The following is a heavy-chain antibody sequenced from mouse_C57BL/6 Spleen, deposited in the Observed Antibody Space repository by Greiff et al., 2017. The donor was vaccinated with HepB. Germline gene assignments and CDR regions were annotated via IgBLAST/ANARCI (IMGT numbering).Heavy chain of an antibody. CDR3: ARERLLRGVGYFDV. D-gene: IGHD1-1*01. CDR1: GYTFTSYW. J-gene: IGHJ1*03. V-gene: IGHV1-55*01. Sequence: QVQLQQSGAELVKPGASVKMSCKASGYTFTSYWITWVKQRPGQGLEWIGDIYPGSGSTNYNEKFKSKATLTVDTSSSTAYMQLSSLTSEDSAVYYCARERLLRGVGYFDVWGTGTTVTVSS. CDR2: IYPGSGST.